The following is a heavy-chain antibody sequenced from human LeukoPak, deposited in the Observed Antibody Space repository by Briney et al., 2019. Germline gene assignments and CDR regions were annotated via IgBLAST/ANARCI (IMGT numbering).Heavy chain of an antibody. D-gene: IGHD2-2*01. CDR2: ISGSGGST. V-gene: IGHV3-23*01. CDR3: AKPPPYCSSTSCPPTT. CDR1: GFTFSSYA. Sequence: GGSLRLSCAASGFTFSSYAMSWVRQAPGKGLEWVSAISGSGGSTYYAGSVKGRFTISRDNSKNTLYLQMNSLRAEDTAVYYCAKPPPYCSSTSCPPTTWGQGTLVTVSS. J-gene: IGHJ5*02.